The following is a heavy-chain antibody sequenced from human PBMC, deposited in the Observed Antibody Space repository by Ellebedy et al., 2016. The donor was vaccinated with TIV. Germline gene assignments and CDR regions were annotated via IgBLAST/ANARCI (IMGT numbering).Heavy chain of an antibody. CDR1: GYTFSGYY. CDR2: INPNNSDT. D-gene: IGHD1-1*01. V-gene: IGHV1-2*02. J-gene: IGHJ2*01. CDR3: ARDPPRTGDSYFDL. Sequence: ASVKVSCKASGYTFSGYYVHWVRQAPGQGLEWMGWINPNNSDTNYAQKFQGRVTMTRDTSISTAYMDLSRLRSDDTAVYYCARDPPRTGDSYFDLWGRGTLVTASS.